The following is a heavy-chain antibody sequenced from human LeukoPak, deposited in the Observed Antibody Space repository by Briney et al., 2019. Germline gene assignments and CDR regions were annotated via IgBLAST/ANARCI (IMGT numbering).Heavy chain of an antibody. V-gene: IGHV3-66*02. CDR1: GFTVRNNY. CDR3: TLQNYGMDV. CDR2: IYIGGKT. Sequence: GGSLRLSCGASGFTVRNNYMSWVRQAPGKGLEWVSGIYIGGKTYYADSVKGRFTISRDNSKNTLYLQVGSLRVDDTAVYYCTLQNYGMDVWGQGTTVIVSS. J-gene: IGHJ6*02.